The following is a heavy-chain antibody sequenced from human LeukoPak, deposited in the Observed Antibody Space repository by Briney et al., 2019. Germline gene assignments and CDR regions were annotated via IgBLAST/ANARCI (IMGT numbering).Heavy chain of an antibody. Sequence: SETLSLTCTVSGGSISSYYWSWIRQPPGKGLEWIGYIYYSGSTNYNPSLKSRVTISVDTSKNQFSLKLSSVTAADTAVYYCARQQLLLALDYWRQGTVVTVSS. CDR1: GGSISSYY. J-gene: IGHJ4*02. V-gene: IGHV4-59*08. D-gene: IGHD2-15*01. CDR3: ARQQLLLALDY. CDR2: IYYSGST.